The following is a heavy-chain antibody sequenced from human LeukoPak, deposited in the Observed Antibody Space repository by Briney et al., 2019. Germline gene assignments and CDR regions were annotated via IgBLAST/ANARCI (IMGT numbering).Heavy chain of an antibody. Sequence: PSETLSLTCTVSGGSISSYYWSWIRQPAGKGLEWIGRIYTSGSTNYNPSLKSRVTMSVDTSKNQFSLKLSSVTAADTAVYYCARDISYSGSPLFDYWGQGTLVTVSS. CDR1: GGSISSYY. D-gene: IGHD1-26*01. J-gene: IGHJ4*02. CDR2: IYTSGST. V-gene: IGHV4-4*07. CDR3: ARDISYSGSPLFDY.